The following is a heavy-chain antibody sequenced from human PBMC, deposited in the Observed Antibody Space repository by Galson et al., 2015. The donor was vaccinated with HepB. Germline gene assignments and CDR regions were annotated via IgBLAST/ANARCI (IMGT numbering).Heavy chain of an antibody. V-gene: IGHV3-7*01. CDR3: VRDRIDNWGDPPLDY. CDR2: IKQDGSEI. J-gene: IGHJ4*02. Sequence: SLRLSCAASGFAFSGYWMSWVRQAPGKGLEWVACIKQDGSEIHYVDSVKGRFTISRDNAKTSLYLQMNSLRAEDTAVYYCVRDRIDNWGDPPLDYWGQGTLVTVSS. CDR1: GFAFSGYW. D-gene: IGHD3-16*01.